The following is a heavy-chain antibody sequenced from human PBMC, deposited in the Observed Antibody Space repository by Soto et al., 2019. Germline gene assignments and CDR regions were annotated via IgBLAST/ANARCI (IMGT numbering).Heavy chain of an antibody. CDR1: GYSFTNYW. J-gene: IGHJ4*02. CDR3: ARQDYNYAYFAS. V-gene: IGHV5-51*01. Sequence: GESLKISCKGSGYSFTNYWIGWVRQMPGKGLEWMGIIYPGDSDTRYSPSFQGQVIISVDQSISTAYLKWSSLQASDTAMYYCARQDYNYAYFASWGQGTLVAVS. D-gene: IGHD5-18*01. CDR2: IYPGDSDT.